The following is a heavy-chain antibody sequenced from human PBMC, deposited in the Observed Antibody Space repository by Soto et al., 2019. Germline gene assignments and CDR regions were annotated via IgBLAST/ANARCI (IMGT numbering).Heavy chain of an antibody. J-gene: IGHJ3*02. CDR1: GGSISSDY. Sequence: SETLSLTCTVSGGSISSDYWSWIRQPPGKGLEWIGYIYYSGSTNYNPSLKSRVTISVDTSKNQLSLKLSSVTAADTAVYYCARGYYYDSSGYYSAFDIWGQGTMVTVSS. CDR3: ARGYYYDSSGYYSAFDI. D-gene: IGHD3-22*01. V-gene: IGHV4-59*01. CDR2: IYYSGST.